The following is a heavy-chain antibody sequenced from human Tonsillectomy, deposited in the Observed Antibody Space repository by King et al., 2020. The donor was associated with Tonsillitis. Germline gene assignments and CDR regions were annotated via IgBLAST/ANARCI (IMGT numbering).Heavy chain of an antibody. J-gene: IGHJ5*02. D-gene: IGHD2-2*01. CDR1: GYTFSGYG. V-gene: IGHV1-18*01. Sequence: QLVQSGGEVKKPGASVKVSCKTSGYTFSGYGITWVRQAPGQGLEWMGWISGYNGYTKYAEKFQGRVTMTTETSSGTAYMELRSLRSDDTAVYYCARVVIGVVPGTPNGRWFDPWGQGTLVTVPS. CDR2: ISGYNGYT. CDR3: ARVVIGVVPGTPNGRWFDP.